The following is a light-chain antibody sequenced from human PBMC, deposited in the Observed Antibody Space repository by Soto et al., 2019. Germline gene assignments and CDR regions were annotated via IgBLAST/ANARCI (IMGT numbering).Light chain of an antibody. Sequence: QSALTQPASVSGSPGQSITISCTGTSSDVGGYNYVSWYQQHPGKAHKLMIYEVSNRPSGVSNCFSGSKSGNTASLTISGLQAEDEADYYCSSYTSSSTRVFGGGIQLSVL. V-gene: IGLV2-14*01. CDR3: SSYTSSSTRV. J-gene: IGLJ3*02. CDR1: SSDVGGYNY. CDR2: EVS.